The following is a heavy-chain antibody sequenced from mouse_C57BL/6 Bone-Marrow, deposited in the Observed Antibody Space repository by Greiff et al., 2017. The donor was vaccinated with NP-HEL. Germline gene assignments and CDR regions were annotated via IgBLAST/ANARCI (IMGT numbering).Heavy chain of an antibody. CDR2: INPNNGGT. CDR3: ARGDY. CDR1: GYTFTDYT. J-gene: IGHJ2*01. V-gene: IGHV1-18*01. Sequence: EVQLVESGPELVKPGASVKMPCKASGYTFTDYTMDWVKQSHGKSLEWIGDINPNNGGTIYNQKFKGKATLTVDKSSSTAYMELRSLTSEDTAVYYCARGDYWGQGTTLTVSS.